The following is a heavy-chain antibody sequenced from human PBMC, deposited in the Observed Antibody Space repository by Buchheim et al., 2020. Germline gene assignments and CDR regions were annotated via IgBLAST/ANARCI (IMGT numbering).Heavy chain of an antibody. CDR1: GFTFSNYW. D-gene: IGHD2-2*01. V-gene: IGHV3-74*01. J-gene: IGHJ6*02. Sequence: EVQLVESGGDIIQPGGSLRLSCAASGFTFSNYWMYWVRQVPGKGLMWVSRTNSDGRSISYADSVKGRSTISRDNARKTLYLQMNSLSAEDTAVYYCARGHCSSISCWDDYYYYGLDVWGHGT. CDR2: TNSDGRSI. CDR3: ARGHCSSISCWDDYYYYGLDV.